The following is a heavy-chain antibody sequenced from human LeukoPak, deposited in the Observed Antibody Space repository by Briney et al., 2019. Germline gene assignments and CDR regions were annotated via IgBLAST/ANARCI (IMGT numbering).Heavy chain of an antibody. J-gene: IGHJ5*02. CDR2: INPDSGGT. Sequence: GASVKVSCKASGYTFTDYHMHWVRHAPGQGLEWMGWINPDSGGTNYAQNFQGRVTMTRDTCISTAYMELYSLRSDDTAVYYCARELGGGTTREDWFDPWGQGTLVTVSS. V-gene: IGHV1-2*02. CDR1: GYTFTDYH. D-gene: IGHD1-1*01. CDR3: ARELGGGTTREDWFDP.